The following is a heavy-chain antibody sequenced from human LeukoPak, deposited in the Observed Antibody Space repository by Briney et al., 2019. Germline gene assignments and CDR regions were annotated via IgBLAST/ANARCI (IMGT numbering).Heavy chain of an antibody. Sequence: SETLSLTCTVSGGSISSGGYYWSWIRQHPGKGLEWIGYIYYSGSTYYNPSLKSRVTISVDTSKNQFSLKLSSVTAADTAVYYCARNYGSSGFQWVDAFDIWGQGTMVTVSS. CDR3: ARNYGSSGFQWVDAFDI. J-gene: IGHJ3*02. D-gene: IGHD3-22*01. CDR2: IYYSGST. V-gene: IGHV4-31*03. CDR1: GGSISSGGYY.